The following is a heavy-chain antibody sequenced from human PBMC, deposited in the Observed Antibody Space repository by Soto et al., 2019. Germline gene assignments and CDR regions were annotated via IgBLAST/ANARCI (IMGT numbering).Heavy chain of an antibody. Sequence: FLRLSCAASGFTFSSYDMHWVGQAPGKGLEWVAVISYDGSNKYYADSVKGRFTISRDNSKNTLYLQMNSLRAEDTAVYYCAREIFGTQQLVGWFDPWGQGTLVTVSS. J-gene: IGHJ5*02. CDR2: ISYDGSNK. CDR3: AREIFGTQQLVGWFDP. D-gene: IGHD6-13*01. CDR1: GFTFSSYD. V-gene: IGHV3-30-3*01.